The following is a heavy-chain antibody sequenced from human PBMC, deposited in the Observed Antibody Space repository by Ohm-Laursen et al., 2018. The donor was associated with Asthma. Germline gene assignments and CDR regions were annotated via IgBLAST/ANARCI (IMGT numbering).Heavy chain of an antibody. J-gene: IGHJ4*02. D-gene: IGHD5-12*01. CDR3: AREATIITRYFDS. CDR2: INHSGST. Sequence: SQTLSLTCAVYGGSFSGYYWSWIRQPPGKGLEWIGEINHSGSTNYNPSLKSRVTISVDTSKNQFSLKLSSVTAADTAVYYCAREATIITRYFDSWGQGRLVTVSS. V-gene: IGHV4-34*01. CDR1: GGSFSGYY.